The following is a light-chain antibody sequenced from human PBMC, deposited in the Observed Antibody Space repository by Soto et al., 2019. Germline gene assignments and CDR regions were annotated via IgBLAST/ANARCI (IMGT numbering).Light chain of an antibody. CDR1: QSVSSFY. J-gene: IGKJ3*01. V-gene: IGKV3-20*01. CDR3: QQYGSSPGVT. CDR2: GAS. Sequence: EIVLTQSPGTLSLSPGERATLSCRASQSVSSFYLAWCQQKPGQAPRLLIYGASSRATGIPDRFSGSGSGTDFTLTISRLEPEDFAVYYCQQYGSSPGVTFGPGTKVDIK.